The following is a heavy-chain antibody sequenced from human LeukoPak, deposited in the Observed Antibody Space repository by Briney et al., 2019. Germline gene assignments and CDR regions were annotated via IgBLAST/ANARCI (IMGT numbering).Heavy chain of an antibody. J-gene: IGHJ6*03. CDR3: AKVGAQRTVVVVAATFNPMDV. D-gene: IGHD2-15*01. V-gene: IGHV3-23*01. CDR1: GFTFSSYA. Sequence: GGSLRLSCAASGFTFSSYAMSWVRQAPGKGLEWVSAISGSGGSTYYADSVKGRFTISRDNSKNTLYLQMNSLRAEDTAVYYCAKVGAQRTVVVVAATFNPMDVWGKGTTVTVSS. CDR2: ISGSGGST.